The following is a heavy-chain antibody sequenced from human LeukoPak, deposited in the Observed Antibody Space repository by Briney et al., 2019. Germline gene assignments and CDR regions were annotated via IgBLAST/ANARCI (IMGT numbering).Heavy chain of an antibody. CDR2: IWYDGSNK. CDR1: GFTFSSYG. D-gene: IGHD6-13*01. Sequence: GGSLRLSCAASGFTFSSYGMHWVRQAPGKGLEWVAVIWYDGSNKYYADSVKGRFTISRDNSKNTLYLQMNSLRAEDTAVYYCARDSVRPRQQLSYWGQGTLVTVSS. J-gene: IGHJ4*02. CDR3: ARDSVRPRQQLSY. V-gene: IGHV3-33*01.